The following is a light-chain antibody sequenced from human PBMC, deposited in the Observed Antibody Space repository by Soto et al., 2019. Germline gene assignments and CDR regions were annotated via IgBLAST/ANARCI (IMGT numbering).Light chain of an antibody. Sequence: EIVFTQSPGTLSLSPGERATLYCRASQSISDFIAWHQQKPGQAPRLLIYGASNRATGIPDRFSGSGSGTEFSLTISRLEPEDFAVYYCQKYDNSPHIYTFGQGTKLEIK. CDR3: QKYDNSPHIYT. CDR1: QSISDF. V-gene: IGKV3-20*01. CDR2: GAS. J-gene: IGKJ2*01.